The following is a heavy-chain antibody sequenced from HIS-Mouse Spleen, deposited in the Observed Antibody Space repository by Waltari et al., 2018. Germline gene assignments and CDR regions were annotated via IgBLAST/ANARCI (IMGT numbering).Heavy chain of an antibody. Sequence: QLQLQESGPGLVMPSETRSLSCTVSAGSISRSSYYSAWIRQPPVKGLEWIGSIYYSASTYYNPSLKSRVTISVDTSKNQFSLKLSSVTAADTAVYYCAREIPYSSSWYDWYFDLWGRGTPLTVSS. J-gene: IGHJ2*01. D-gene: IGHD6-13*01. CDR2: IYYSAST. CDR1: AGSISRSSYY. V-gene: IGHV4-39*07. CDR3: AREIPYSSSWYDWYFDL.